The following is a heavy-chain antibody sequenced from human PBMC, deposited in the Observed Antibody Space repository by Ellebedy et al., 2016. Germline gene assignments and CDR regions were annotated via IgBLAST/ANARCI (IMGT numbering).Heavy chain of an antibody. CDR1: GYTFTSYY. CDR3: ARDGPDYGDYVNFDY. CDR2: INPSGGST. V-gene: IGHV1-46*01. J-gene: IGHJ4*02. D-gene: IGHD4-17*01. Sequence: ASVKVSCXASGYTFTSYYMHWVRQAPGQGLEWMGIINPSGGSTSYAQKFQGRVTVTTDTSTSTAYMELRSLRSDDTAVYYCARDGPDYGDYVNFDYWGQGTLVTVSP.